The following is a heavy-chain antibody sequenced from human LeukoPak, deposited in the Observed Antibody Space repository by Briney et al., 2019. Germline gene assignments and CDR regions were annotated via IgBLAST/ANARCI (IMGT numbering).Heavy chain of an antibody. D-gene: IGHD3-22*01. V-gene: IGHV3-23*01. CDR1: GFTFNIYA. CDR2: IGGSGGST. CDR3: AKDAMFYYDGSGYYWDY. Sequence: GGSLRLSCAASGFTFNIYAMGWVRQAPGKGLEWVSAIGGSGGSTYYADSVKGRSTISRDNSKSTLYLQMNSLIAEDTAVYYCAKDAMFYYDGSGYYWDYWGQGTLVTVSS. J-gene: IGHJ4*02.